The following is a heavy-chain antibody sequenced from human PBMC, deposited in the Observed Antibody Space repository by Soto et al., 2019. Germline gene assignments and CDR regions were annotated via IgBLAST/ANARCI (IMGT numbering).Heavy chain of an antibody. CDR3: ATEGIAARLVY. CDR2: IYSGGST. J-gene: IGHJ4*02. CDR1: GFTVSTNY. D-gene: IGHD6-6*01. Sequence: SLRLSCAASGFTVSTNYMSWVRQAPGKGLEWVSVIYSGGSTYYADSVKGRFTISRDNSKNTLYLQMNSLRAEDAAVYYCATEGIAARLVYWGQGTLVTVSS. V-gene: IGHV3-53*01.